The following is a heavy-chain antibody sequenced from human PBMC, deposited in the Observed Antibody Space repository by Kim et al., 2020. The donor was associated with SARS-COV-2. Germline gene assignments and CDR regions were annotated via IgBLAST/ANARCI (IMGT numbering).Heavy chain of an antibody. CDR3: ARANFGSYWGCSVDS. J-gene: IGHJ5*01. Sequence: GGSLRLSCAASGFTFSSYVMTWVRQAPGKGLEWVSSISPTSTYIYHADSLKGRFTISRNNADNSLYLQMNSLRAEDTAVYYCARANFGSYWGCSVDSWG. CDR1: GFTFSSYV. V-gene: IGHV3-21*01. CDR2: ISPTSTYI. D-gene: IGHD1-26*01.